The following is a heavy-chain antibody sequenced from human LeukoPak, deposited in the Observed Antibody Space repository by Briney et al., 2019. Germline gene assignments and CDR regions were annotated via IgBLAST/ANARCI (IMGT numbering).Heavy chain of an antibody. Sequence: SETLSLTCTVSGGSVSSHRYYWGWLRQPPGKGLEWIGSVYYSGSTYYDPSLKSRVVISVDTSKNQFSLKLSSVTAADTAVYYCAREPGEAFGGVISFRGIDYWGQGTLVTVSS. V-gene: IGHV4-39*02. CDR2: VYYSGST. CDR3: AREPGEAFGGVISFRGIDY. D-gene: IGHD3-16*02. CDR1: GGSVSSHRYY. J-gene: IGHJ4*02.